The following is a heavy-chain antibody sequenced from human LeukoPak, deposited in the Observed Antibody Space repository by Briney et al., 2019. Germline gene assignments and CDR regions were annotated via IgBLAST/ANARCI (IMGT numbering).Heavy chain of an antibody. CDR3: AREGTTGTTYAFDI. CDR2: INPNSGGT. V-gene: IGHV1-2*06. D-gene: IGHD1-1*01. J-gene: IGHJ3*02. Sequence: ASVKVSCKASGYTFTGYYMHWVRQAPGQGLEWMGRINPNSGGTNYAQKFQGRVTMTRDTSICTAYMEMSRLRSDDTAVYYCAREGTTGTTYAFDIWGQGTMVTVSS. CDR1: GYTFTGYY.